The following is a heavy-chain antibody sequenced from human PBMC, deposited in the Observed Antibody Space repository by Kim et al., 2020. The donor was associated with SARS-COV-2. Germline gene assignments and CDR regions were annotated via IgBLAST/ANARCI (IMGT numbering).Heavy chain of an antibody. CDR3: ARYRYSSGWSFDY. Sequence: SETLSLTCAVYGGSFSGYYWSWIRQPPGKGLEWIGEINHSGSTNYNPSLKSRVTISVDTSKNQFSLKLSSVTAADTAVYYCARYRYSSGWSFDYWGQGTLVTVSS. V-gene: IGHV4-34*01. CDR1: GGSFSGYY. J-gene: IGHJ4*02. D-gene: IGHD6-19*01. CDR2: INHSGST.